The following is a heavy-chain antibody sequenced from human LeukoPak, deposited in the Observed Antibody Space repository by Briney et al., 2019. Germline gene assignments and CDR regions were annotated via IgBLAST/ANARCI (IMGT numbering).Heavy chain of an antibody. Sequence: SETLSLTCTVSDYSISSGYYWGWIRQPPGKGLEWIGYIYYSGDTNYNPSLKSRVTISVDTSKNQFSLKLSSVTAADTAVYYCARVGGYSGYVDDAFDFWGQGTMVTVSS. CDR2: IYYSGDT. CDR3: ARVGGYSGYVDDAFDF. J-gene: IGHJ3*01. D-gene: IGHD5-12*01. V-gene: IGHV4-61*01. CDR1: DYSISSGYY.